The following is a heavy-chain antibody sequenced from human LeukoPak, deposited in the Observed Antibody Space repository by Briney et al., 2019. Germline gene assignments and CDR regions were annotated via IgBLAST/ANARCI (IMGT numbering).Heavy chain of an antibody. J-gene: IGHJ4*02. CDR1: GGSIRSYI. CDR3: ARRPDGTSHFDY. V-gene: IGHV4-59*08. D-gene: IGHD6-6*01. Sequence: SETLSLTCTVSGGSIRSYIWSWIRQPPGKGLEWIGYVYYSGSTNYNPSLKSRVTISVDTSKKQFSLKLSSVTAADTAVYYCARRPDGTSHFDYWGQGTLVTVSS. CDR2: VYYSGST.